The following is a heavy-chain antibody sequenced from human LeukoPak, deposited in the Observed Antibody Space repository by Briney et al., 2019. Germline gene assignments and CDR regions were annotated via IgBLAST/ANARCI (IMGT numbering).Heavy chain of an antibody. Sequence: SVKVSCKASGGTFSSYAISWVRQAPGQELEWMGRIIPIFGTANYAQKFQGRVTITTDESTSTAYMELSSLRSEDTAVYYCARDGAHNWNYCFDPWGQGTLVTVSS. CDR2: IIPIFGTA. CDR1: GGTFSSYA. J-gene: IGHJ5*02. D-gene: IGHD1-7*01. V-gene: IGHV1-69*05. CDR3: ARDGAHNWNYCFDP.